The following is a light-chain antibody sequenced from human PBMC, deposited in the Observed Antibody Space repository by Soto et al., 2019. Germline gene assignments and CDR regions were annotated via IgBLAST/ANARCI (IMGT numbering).Light chain of an antibody. CDR1: SSDVGGYNY. V-gene: IGLV2-8*01. CDR3: SSYAGSNNVV. CDR2: EVS. Sequence: QSALTQPPSASGSPGQSVTLSCTGTSSDVGGYNYVSWYQQHPGKAPKLMISEVSKRPSGVPDRVSGSKSGNTASLTVSGLQAEDEADYYCSSYAGSNNVVFGGGTKLTVL. J-gene: IGLJ2*01.